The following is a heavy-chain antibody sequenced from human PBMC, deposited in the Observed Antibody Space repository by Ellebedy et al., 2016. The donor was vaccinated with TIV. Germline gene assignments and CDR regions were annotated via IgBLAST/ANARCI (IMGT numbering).Heavy chain of an antibody. CDR2: VYYTGST. CDR1: GDSITGNY. V-gene: IGHV4-59*08. CDR3: ARQRQNWFDL. J-gene: IGHJ5*02. Sequence: MPSETLSLTCTVSGDSITGNYWSWIRQSPGKGLEWIGRVYYTGSTNYNPLLKTRVTISVDTTKNLLSLSLNSVTASDSAFYFCARQRQNWFDLWGQGTLVTVSS.